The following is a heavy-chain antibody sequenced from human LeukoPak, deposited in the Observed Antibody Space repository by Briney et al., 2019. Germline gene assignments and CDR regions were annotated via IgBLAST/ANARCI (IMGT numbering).Heavy chain of an antibody. Sequence: GGSLRLSCAASGFTFSSYAMSWVRQAPGKGLVWVSRINSDGSSTSYADSVKGRFTISRDNAKNTLYLQMNSLRAEDTAVYYCAREPRFGESINDYWGQGTLVTVSS. D-gene: IGHD3-10*01. CDR2: INSDGSST. J-gene: IGHJ4*02. CDR3: AREPRFGESINDY. CDR1: GFTFSSYA. V-gene: IGHV3-74*01.